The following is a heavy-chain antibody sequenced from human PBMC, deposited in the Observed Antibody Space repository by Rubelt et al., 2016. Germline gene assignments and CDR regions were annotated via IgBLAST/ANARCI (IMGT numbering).Heavy chain of an antibody. Sequence: VKKPGASVKVSCKASGYTFTSYGISWVRQAPGQGLEWMGGIIPILGIANYAQKFQGRVTITADKSTSTAYMELSSLRSEDTAVYYCASWITGTTGSYYYYYGMDVWGQGTTVTVSS. J-gene: IGHJ6*02. CDR1: GYTFTSYG. D-gene: IGHD1-7*01. CDR2: IIPILGIA. CDR3: ASWITGTTGSYYYYYGMDV. V-gene: IGHV1-69*10.